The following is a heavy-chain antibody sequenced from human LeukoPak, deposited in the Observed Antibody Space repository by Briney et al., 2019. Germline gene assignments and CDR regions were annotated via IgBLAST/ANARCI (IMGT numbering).Heavy chain of an antibody. CDR3: ARVRNYPDAFGI. V-gene: IGHV4-59*01. CDR1: GGSISNYY. Sequence: PSETLSLTCTVSGGSISNYYWAWIRQPPGKGLEWIGYIYDTGSTKYNPSLKSRLTISLHTSRNQFSLNLSSLTAADTAIYYCARVRNYPDAFGIWGQGRMVTVSS. CDR2: IYDTGST. D-gene: IGHD5-24*01. J-gene: IGHJ3*02.